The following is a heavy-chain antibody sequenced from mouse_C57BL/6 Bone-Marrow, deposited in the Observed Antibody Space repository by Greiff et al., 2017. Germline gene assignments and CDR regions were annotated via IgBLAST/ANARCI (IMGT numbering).Heavy chain of an antibody. Sequence: VQLVESGAELVRPGTSVKMSCKASGYTFTNYWIGWAKQRPGHGLEWIGDIYPGGGYTNYNEKFKGKATLTADKSSSTAYMQFSSLTSEDSAIYYCARGTVVAPDYWGQGTTLTVSS. D-gene: IGHD1-1*01. CDR1: GYTFTNYW. V-gene: IGHV1-63*01. J-gene: IGHJ2*01. CDR3: ARGTVVAPDY. CDR2: IYPGGGYT.